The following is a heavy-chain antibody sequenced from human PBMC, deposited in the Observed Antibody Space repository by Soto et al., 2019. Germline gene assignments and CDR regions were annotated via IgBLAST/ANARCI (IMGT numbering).Heavy chain of an antibody. D-gene: IGHD6-19*01. V-gene: IGHV1-3*01. CDR2: INAGNGNT. CDR1: GYTFTSYA. Sequence: ASVKVSCKASGYTFTSYAMHWVRQAPGQRLEWMGWINAGNGNTKYSQKFQGRVTITRDTSASTAYMELSSLRSEDTAVYYCARDRPGIAVAGTMQWFDPWGQGTLVTVSS. J-gene: IGHJ5*02. CDR3: ARDRPGIAVAGTMQWFDP.